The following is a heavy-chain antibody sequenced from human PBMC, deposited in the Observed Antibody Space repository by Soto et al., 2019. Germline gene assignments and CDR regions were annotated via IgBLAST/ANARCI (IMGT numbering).Heavy chain of an antibody. CDR3: ARMSGTYYVPDY. Sequence: QVQLQESGPRLVEASQTLSLTCTVSNASLTSSGYYWSWVRQPPGKRLEWIGYIYHSGSTFYSPSLQSRLTMSVDTSKNQFSLTLRSVTAAGTAVYHCARMSGTYYVPDYWGQGTLVTVSS. J-gene: IGHJ4*02. CDR1: NASLTSSGYY. CDR2: IYHSGST. V-gene: IGHV4-31*03. D-gene: IGHD1-26*01.